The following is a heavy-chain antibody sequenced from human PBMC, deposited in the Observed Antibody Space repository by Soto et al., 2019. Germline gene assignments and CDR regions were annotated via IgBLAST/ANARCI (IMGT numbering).Heavy chain of an antibody. CDR3: ARVAPIAAAGILYNYYGMDV. CDR1: GYTFTGYY. V-gene: IGHV1-2*02. J-gene: IGHJ6*02. CDR2: INPNSGGT. D-gene: IGHD6-13*01. Sequence: ASVKVSCKASGYTFTGYYMHWVRQAPGQGLDGMGWINPNSGGTNYAQKFQGRVTMTRDTSISTAYMELSRLRSDDTAVYYCARVAPIAAAGILYNYYGMDVWGQGTTVTVSS.